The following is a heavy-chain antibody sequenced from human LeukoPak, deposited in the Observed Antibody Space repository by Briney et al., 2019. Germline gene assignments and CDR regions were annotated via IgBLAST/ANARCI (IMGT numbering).Heavy chain of an antibody. Sequence: SSETLSLTCTVSGGSISSYYWSWIRQPPGKGLEWIGYIHYSGSTNYNPSLKSRVTISVDTSKNQFSLKLSSVTAADTAVYYCARARYHTEMAYFRTVYYFDYWGQGTLVTVSS. D-gene: IGHD2-8*01. J-gene: IGHJ4*02. CDR3: ARARYHTEMAYFRTVYYFDY. CDR2: IHYSGST. V-gene: IGHV4-59*01. CDR1: GGSISSYY.